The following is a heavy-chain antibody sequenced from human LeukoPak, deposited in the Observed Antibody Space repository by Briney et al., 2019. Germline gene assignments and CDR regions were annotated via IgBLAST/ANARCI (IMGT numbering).Heavy chain of an antibody. CDR1: GFTFSSYA. J-gene: IGHJ4*02. CDR2: ISGSGGCT. CDR3: ATTMVRGGGGY. V-gene: IGHV3-23*01. Sequence: GGSLRLSCAASGFTFSSYAMSWVRQAPGKGLEWVSAISGSGGCTYYADSVKGRFTISRDNSKNALYLQMNSLRAEDTAVYYCATTMVRGGGGYWGQGTLVTVSS. D-gene: IGHD3-10*01.